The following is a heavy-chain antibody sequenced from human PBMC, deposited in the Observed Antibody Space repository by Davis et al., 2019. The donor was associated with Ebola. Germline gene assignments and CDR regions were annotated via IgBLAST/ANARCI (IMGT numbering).Heavy chain of an antibody. CDR2: IYPGDSDT. J-gene: IGHJ2*01. Sequence: GESLKISCKVSGYSFTTYWIAWVRQMPGKGLEWMGIIYPGDSDTRYNPSFQGQVTISADKSISTAYLQWSSLKASDSAIYYCARRGSDWAYFDLWGRGTLVTVSS. D-gene: IGHD6-19*01. CDR3: ARRGSDWAYFDL. V-gene: IGHV5-51*01. CDR1: GYSFTTYW.